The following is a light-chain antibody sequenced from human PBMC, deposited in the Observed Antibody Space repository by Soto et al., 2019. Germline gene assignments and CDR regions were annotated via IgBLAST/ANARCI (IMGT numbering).Light chain of an antibody. Sequence: EIVMTQSPATLSVSPGERATLSCRASQSVSSNLAWYQQKPGQAPRLLIYGASTRATGIPARFSGSGSGTEFTLTISSLQSEDFAVYYCQHYNNWNRTFGQGTKVEIK. J-gene: IGKJ1*01. CDR2: GAS. CDR1: QSVSSN. V-gene: IGKV3-15*01. CDR3: QHYNNWNRT.